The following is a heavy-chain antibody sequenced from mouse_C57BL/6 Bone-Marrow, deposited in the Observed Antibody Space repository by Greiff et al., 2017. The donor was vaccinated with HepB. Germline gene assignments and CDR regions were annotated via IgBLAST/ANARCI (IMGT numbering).Heavy chain of an antibody. CDR3: VRENSNYYYYAMDY. CDR1: GFTFNTYA. CDR2: IRSKSSNYAT. V-gene: IGHV10-3*01. Sequence: EVQGVESGGGLVQPKGSLKLSCAASGFTFNTYAMHWVRQAPGKGLEWVARIRSKSSNYATYYADSVKDRFTISRDDSQSMLYLQMKNLKTEDTAMYYCVRENSNYYYYAMDYWGQGTSVTVSS. J-gene: IGHJ4*01. D-gene: IGHD2-5*01.